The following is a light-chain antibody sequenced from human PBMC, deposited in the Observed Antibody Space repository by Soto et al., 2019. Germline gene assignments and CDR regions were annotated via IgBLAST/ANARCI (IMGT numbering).Light chain of an antibody. J-gene: IGKJ2*01. CDR1: QSVTSNC. V-gene: IGKV3-20*01. CDR3: QQYGNSPYT. CDR2: GAS. Sequence: EIVLTQSPGTLSLSPGEGATLSCRASQSVTSNCLAWYRQKPGQAPSLLIHGASSRLTGIPDRISGSGSGTDFTLTISRLEPEDSSVYYCQQYGNSPYTVGQGTKLEIK.